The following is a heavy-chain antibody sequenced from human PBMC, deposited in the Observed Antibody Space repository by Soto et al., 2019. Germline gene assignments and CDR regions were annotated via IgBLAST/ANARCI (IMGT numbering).Heavy chain of an antibody. D-gene: IGHD3-3*01. V-gene: IGHV4-59*01. Sequence: PSETLSLTCTVSGGSISSYYWSWIRQPPGKGLEWIGYIYYSGSTNYNPSLKSRVTISVDTSKNQFSLKLSSVTAADTAVYYCARVPHYDFWSGYPRGSNYGMDVWGQGTTVTVSS. CDR2: IYYSGST. CDR1: GGSISSYY. J-gene: IGHJ6*02. CDR3: ARVPHYDFWSGYPRGSNYGMDV.